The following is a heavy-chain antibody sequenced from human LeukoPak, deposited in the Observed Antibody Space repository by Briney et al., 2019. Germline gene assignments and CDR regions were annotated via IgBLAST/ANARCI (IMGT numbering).Heavy chain of an antibody. V-gene: IGHV1-2*02. D-gene: IGHD2-2*01. CDR1: GYTFTGYY. J-gene: IGHJ4*02. Sequence: ASVKVSCKASGYTFTGYYMHWVRQAPGQGLEWMGWINPNSGGTNYARKFQGRVTMTRDTSISTAYMELSRLRSDDTAVYYCAREGYCSSTSCHSDYWGQGTLVTVSS. CDR2: INPNSGGT. CDR3: AREGYCSSTSCHSDY.